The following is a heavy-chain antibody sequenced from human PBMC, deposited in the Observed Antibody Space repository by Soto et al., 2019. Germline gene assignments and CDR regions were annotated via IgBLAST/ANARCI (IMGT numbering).Heavy chain of an antibody. V-gene: IGHV3-73*01. CDR3: TRLGYCSGGSCRGDYYYGMDV. J-gene: IGHJ6*02. Sequence: EVQLLESGGGLVQPGGSLRLSCAASGFTFSGSAMHWVRQASGKGLEWVGRIRSKANSYATAYAASVKGRFTISRDDSKNTAYLQMNSLKTEDTAVYYCTRLGYCSGGSCRGDYYYGMDVWGQGTTVTVSS. CDR1: GFTFSGSA. D-gene: IGHD2-15*01. CDR2: IRSKANSYAT.